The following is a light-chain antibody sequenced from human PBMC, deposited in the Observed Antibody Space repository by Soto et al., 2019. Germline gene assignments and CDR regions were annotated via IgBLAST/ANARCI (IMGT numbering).Light chain of an antibody. Sequence: EIVMTQSPATLSVSPGETATLSCKTSQSVDSLLAWYQQKPGQATRLLIYRASTRTTGITARFSGSGSGTEFTLTINSLQSEDFAVYYCQQYNNWPITFGQGTRLEI. CDR1: QSVDSL. CDR2: RAS. CDR3: QQYNNWPIT. J-gene: IGKJ5*01. V-gene: IGKV3-15*01.